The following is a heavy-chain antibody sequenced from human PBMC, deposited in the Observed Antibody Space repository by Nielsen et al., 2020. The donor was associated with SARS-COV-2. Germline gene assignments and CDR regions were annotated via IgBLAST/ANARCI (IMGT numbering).Heavy chain of an antibody. Sequence: WVRQAPGQGLEWMGIINPSGGSTSYAQKFQGRVTMTRDTSTSTVYMELSSLRSEDTAVYYCARFMVRGVIHYYYYGMDVWGQGTTVTVSS. J-gene: IGHJ6*02. V-gene: IGHV1-46*01. D-gene: IGHD3-10*01. CDR3: ARFMVRGVIHYYYYGMDV. CDR2: INPSGGST.